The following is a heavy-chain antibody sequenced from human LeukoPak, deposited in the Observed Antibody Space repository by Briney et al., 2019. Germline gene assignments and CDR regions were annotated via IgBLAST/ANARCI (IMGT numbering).Heavy chain of an antibody. J-gene: IGHJ5*02. V-gene: IGHV4-59*08. CDR2: IYYSGST. CDR1: GGSISSYY. D-gene: IGHD3-9*01. CDR3: VRHGIGYDILTGYYDSWFDP. Sequence: SETLSLTCTVSGGSISSYYWSWIRQPPGKGLEWIGYIYYSGSTNYNPSLKSRVTISVDTSKNQFSLKLSSVTAADTAVYYCVRHGIGYDILTGYYDSWFDPWGQGTLVTVSS.